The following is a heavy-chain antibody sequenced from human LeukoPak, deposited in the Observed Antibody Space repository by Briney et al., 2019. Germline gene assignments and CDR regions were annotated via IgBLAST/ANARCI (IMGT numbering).Heavy chain of an antibody. CDR3: ARDVYYDSSYFFDY. Sequence: KFQGRVTMTTDTSTSRAYMELRSLRSDDTAVYYCARDVYYDSSYFFDYWGQGTLVTVSS. D-gene: IGHD3-22*01. V-gene: IGHV1-18*01. J-gene: IGHJ4*02.